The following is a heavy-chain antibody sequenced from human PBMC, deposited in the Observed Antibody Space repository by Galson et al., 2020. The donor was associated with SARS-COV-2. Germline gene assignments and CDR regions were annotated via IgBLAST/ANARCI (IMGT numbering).Heavy chain of an antibody. CDR2: ISGSGGST. CDR3: AKGRGYCSGGSCYQGGAFDF. CDR1: GFAFSTYA. J-gene: IGHJ3*01. D-gene: IGHD2-15*01. V-gene: IGHV3-23*01. Sequence: GGSLRLSCAASGFAFSTYAMNWVRQAPGKGLEWVSGISGSGGSTYYADSVKGRFTISRDNSKNTLYLQMNSLRGEDTAVYYCAKGRGYCSGGSCYQGGAFDFWGRGTKFTVSS.